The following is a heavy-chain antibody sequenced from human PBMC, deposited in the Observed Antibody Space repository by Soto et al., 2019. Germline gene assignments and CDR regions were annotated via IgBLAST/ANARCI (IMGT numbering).Heavy chain of an antibody. J-gene: IGHJ4*02. CDR1: GGSVSSGTYY. V-gene: IGHV4-61*01. D-gene: IGHD2-15*01. Sequence: QVQLQESGPGLVKPSETLSLTCTVSGGSVSSGTYYWSWIRQPPGKGLEWIGYIYYSGSTNYNPSLKGRVTISVDTSKNQFSLKLSSVTAADTAVYYCARDRPTYCSGGSCYYYWGQGTLVTVSS. CDR2: IYYSGST. CDR3: ARDRPTYCSGGSCYYY.